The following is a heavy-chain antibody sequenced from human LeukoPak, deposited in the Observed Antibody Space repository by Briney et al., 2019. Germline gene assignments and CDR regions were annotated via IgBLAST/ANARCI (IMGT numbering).Heavy chain of an antibody. CDR2: IIPIFGTA. Sequence: SVKVSCKASGGTFSSYVISWVRQAPGQGLEWMGGIIPIFGTANYAQKFQGRVTIIADKSTSTAYMELSSLRSEDTAVYYCAREYYDSSGYYPVHYYGMDVWGQGTTVTVSS. CDR1: GGTFSSYV. D-gene: IGHD3-22*01. V-gene: IGHV1-69*06. J-gene: IGHJ6*02. CDR3: AREYYDSSGYYPVHYYGMDV.